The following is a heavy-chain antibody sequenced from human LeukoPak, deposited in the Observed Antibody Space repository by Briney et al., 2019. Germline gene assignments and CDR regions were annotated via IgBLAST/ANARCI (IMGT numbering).Heavy chain of an antibody. CDR1: GFTFSSYW. CDR3: ASAGGKGEVSDY. D-gene: IGHD4-23*01. Sequence: GGSLRLSCAASGFTFSSYWMTWVRQAPGKGLEWVSSISISSNYIYYTDSVKGRCTISRDNAKNTLYLQMNSLRAEDTAVYYCASAGGKGEVSDYWGQGTLVTVSS. J-gene: IGHJ4*02. V-gene: IGHV3-21*01. CDR2: ISISSNYI.